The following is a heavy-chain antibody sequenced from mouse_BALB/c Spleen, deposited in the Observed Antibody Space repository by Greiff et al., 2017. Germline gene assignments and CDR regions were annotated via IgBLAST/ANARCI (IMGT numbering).Heavy chain of an antibody. D-gene: IGHD2-2*01. CDR1: GFTFSSFG. Sequence: EVHLVESGGGLVQPGGSRKLSCAASGFTFSSFGMHWVRQAPEKGLEWVAYISSGSSTIYYADTVKGRFTISRDNPKNTLFLQMTSLRSEDTAMYYCARYRGYDRVYYAMDYWGQGTSVTVSS. CDR2: ISSGSSTI. V-gene: IGHV5-17*02. CDR3: ARYRGYDRVYYAMDY. J-gene: IGHJ4*01.